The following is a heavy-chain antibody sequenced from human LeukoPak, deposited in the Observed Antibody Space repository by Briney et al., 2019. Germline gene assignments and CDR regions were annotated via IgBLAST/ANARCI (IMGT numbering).Heavy chain of an antibody. J-gene: IGHJ3*02. CDR2: ITNDGRST. CDR1: GYTFTSYY. Sequence: SCKASGYTFTSYYMHWVRQAPGKGLEWVSRITNDGRSTSYADSVKGRFTISRDNAKNTLSLQMNSLRAEDTAVYFCARDMTTDAFDMWGQGTLVTVSS. D-gene: IGHD4-17*01. CDR3: ARDMTTDAFDM. V-gene: IGHV3-74*01.